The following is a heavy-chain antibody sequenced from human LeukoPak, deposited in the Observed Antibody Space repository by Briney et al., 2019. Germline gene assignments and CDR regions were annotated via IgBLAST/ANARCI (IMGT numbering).Heavy chain of an antibody. Sequence: PSQTLSLTCTVSGGSISSGSYYWSWIRQPAGNGLEWIGRIYTSGSTNYNPSLKSRVTISVDTSKNQFSLKLSSVTAADTAVYYCARDLWGPSGYDPALYYYYYMDVWGKGTTVTVSS. CDR2: IYTSGST. CDR3: ARDLWGPSGYDPALYYYYYMDV. J-gene: IGHJ6*03. V-gene: IGHV4-61*02. CDR1: GGSISSGSYY. D-gene: IGHD5-12*01.